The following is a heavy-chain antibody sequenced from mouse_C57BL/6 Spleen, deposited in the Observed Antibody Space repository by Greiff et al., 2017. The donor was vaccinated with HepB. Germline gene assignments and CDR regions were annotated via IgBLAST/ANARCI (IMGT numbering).Heavy chain of an antibody. Sequence: VQLQQSGPELVKPGASVKISCKASGYAFSSSWMNWVTQRPGKGLEWIGRIYPGDGDTNYNGKFKGKATLTADKSSSTAYMQLRSLTSEDSVVYFCARRGGYDRGDYFDYWGQGTTLTVSS. CDR2: IYPGDGDT. V-gene: IGHV1-82*01. CDR1: GYAFSSSW. J-gene: IGHJ2*01. D-gene: IGHD2-2*01. CDR3: ARRGGYDRGDYFDY.